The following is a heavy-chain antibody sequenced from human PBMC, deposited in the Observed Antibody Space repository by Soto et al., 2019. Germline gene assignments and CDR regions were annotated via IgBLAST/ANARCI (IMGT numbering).Heavy chain of an antibody. CDR1: GGTFSSYA. CDR2: IIPIFGTA. D-gene: IGHD5-18*01. CDR3: ASGYSYGNPRFDY. J-gene: IGHJ4*02. V-gene: IGHV1-69*13. Sequence: SVTVSCKASGGTFSSYAISWVRQAPGQGLEWMGGIIPIFGTANYAQKFQGRVTITADESTSTAYMELSSLRSEDTAVYYCASGYSYGNPRFDYRVEGTLGTVSS.